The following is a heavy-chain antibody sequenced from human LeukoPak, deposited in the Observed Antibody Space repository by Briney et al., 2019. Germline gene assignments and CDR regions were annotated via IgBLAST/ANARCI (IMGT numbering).Heavy chain of an antibody. D-gene: IGHD1-7*01. Sequence: SETLSLTCTVSGGSISSGSYYWSWIRQPAGKGLEWIGRIYTSGSTNYNPSLKSRVTISVDTSKNQFSLKLSSVTAADTAVYYCARDFNSITGTQFDYWGQGTLVTVSS. CDR2: IYTSGST. V-gene: IGHV4-61*02. CDR1: GGSISSGSYY. CDR3: ARDFNSITGTQFDY. J-gene: IGHJ4*02.